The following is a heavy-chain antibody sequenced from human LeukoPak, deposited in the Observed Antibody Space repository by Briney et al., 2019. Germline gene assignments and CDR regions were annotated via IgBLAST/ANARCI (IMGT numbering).Heavy chain of an antibody. CDR2: INHSGST. V-gene: IGHV4-34*01. CDR3: ARQSDSSNYYYFFKY. D-gene: IGHD3-22*01. J-gene: IGHJ4*02. Sequence: PSETLSLTCAVYGGSFSGYYWSWIRQPPGKGLEWIGEINHSGSTNYNPSLKSRVTISADTSKNQLALKLSSVTAADTAVYYCARQSDSSNYYYFFKYWGQGTLVTVSS. CDR1: GGSFSGYY.